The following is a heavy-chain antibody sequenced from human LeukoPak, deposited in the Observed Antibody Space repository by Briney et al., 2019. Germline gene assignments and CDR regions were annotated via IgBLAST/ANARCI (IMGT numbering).Heavy chain of an antibody. J-gene: IGHJ4*02. CDR2: INPNTGGT. CDR3: VQFELDY. Sequence: ASVTVSCKASGYTFTGYYMHWVRQAPGQGLEWMGWINPNTGGTNYAQKFQGRVTRTRDTSISTAYMDLSRLRSDDTAVYYCVQFELDYWGQGTLVTVSS. V-gene: IGHV1-2*02. CDR1: GYTFTGYY. D-gene: IGHD1-7*01.